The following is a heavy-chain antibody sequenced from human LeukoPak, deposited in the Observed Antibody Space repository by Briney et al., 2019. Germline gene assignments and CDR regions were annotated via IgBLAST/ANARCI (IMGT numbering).Heavy chain of an antibody. CDR2: ISGNGSSI. Sequence: GGSLRLSCAASGFTFSSYEMNWVRQAPGKGLEWVSYISGNGSSIHYADSVKGRFTISRDNAMNSLYLQMNSLRAEDTAIYYCAREYDSSGYPIDFWGHGTRVTVSS. CDR3: AREYDSSGYPIDF. V-gene: IGHV3-48*03. J-gene: IGHJ4*01. D-gene: IGHD3-22*01. CDR1: GFTFSSYE.